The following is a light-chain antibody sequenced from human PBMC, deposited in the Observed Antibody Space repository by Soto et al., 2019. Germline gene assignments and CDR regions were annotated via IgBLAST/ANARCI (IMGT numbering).Light chain of an antibody. Sequence: EAVLTQSPVTLSVSPGGTAPPPCXASQRVSSHVAWYQQKPGQAPRLLIYAASTRATGIPVRFSGSGSETEFTLTSRSLQSEDSALYYCHQYKNWPWTFGQGTKVDIK. V-gene: IGKV3-15*01. J-gene: IGKJ1*01. CDR2: AAS. CDR1: QRVSSH. CDR3: HQYKNWPWT.